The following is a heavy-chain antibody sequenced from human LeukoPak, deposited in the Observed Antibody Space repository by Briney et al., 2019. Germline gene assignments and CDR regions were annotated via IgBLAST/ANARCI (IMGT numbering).Heavy chain of an antibody. Sequence: ASVKVSCKASGYTFTGFAMHWVRQAPGQRLEWMGWINTGTDDSKYSQKFQGRVTITRDTSARIVYMELSSLIFEDTAVYYCARGSAWYVAYWGQGTLVTVSS. D-gene: IGHD6-19*01. J-gene: IGHJ4*02. CDR3: ARGSAWYVAY. V-gene: IGHV1-3*04. CDR2: INTGTDDS. CDR1: GYTFTGFA.